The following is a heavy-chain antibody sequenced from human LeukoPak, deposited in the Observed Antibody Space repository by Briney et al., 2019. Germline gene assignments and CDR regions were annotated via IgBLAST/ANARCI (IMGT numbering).Heavy chain of an antibody. V-gene: IGHV4-31*03. J-gene: IGHJ6*03. CDR3: ARVPMGASYYYMDV. CDR2: IYHLGST. D-gene: IGHD1-26*01. CDR1: GRSITRGGYY. Sequence: SDTLSLTCTVSGRSITRGGYYWSWVRQLPGKGLEWIGYIYHLGSTYYNASLKSRLTISVDTSNKQFSLNLSSVTAADTAVYYCARVPMGASYYYMDVWGKGTTVTVSS.